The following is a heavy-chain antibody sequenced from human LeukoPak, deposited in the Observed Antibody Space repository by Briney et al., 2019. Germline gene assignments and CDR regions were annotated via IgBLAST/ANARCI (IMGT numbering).Heavy chain of an antibody. CDR3: ARVPGGGTAAN. CDR2: IYYSGST. D-gene: IGHD1-7*01. CDR1: GGSISSGDYY. Sequence: SQTLSLTCTVSGGSISSGDYYWSRIRQPPGKGLEWIGCIYYSGSTNYNPSLKSRVTISVDTSKNQFSLKLRSVTAADTAVYYCARVPGGGTAANWGQGTMVTVSS. J-gene: IGHJ3*01. V-gene: IGHV4-61*08.